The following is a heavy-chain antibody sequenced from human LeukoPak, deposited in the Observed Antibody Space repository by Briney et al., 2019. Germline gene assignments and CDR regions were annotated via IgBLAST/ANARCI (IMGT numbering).Heavy chain of an antibody. Sequence: SETLSLTCAVYGGSFSSYYWSWIRQSPGKGLEWIGEITHSRSTNYNPSLKSRLTIALDTSKSQFSLKLTSVTAADTAVYYCARVTRFTQFGELWFDSWGQGTLLTVSS. J-gene: IGHJ5*01. D-gene: IGHD3-10*01. CDR1: GGSFSSYY. CDR2: ITHSRST. CDR3: ARVTRFTQFGELWFDS. V-gene: IGHV4-34*01.